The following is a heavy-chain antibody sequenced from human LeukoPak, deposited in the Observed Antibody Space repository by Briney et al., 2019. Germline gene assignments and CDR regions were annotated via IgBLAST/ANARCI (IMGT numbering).Heavy chain of an antibody. CDR3: ARRLPDLGTVVTPGWYFDL. CDR2: IYYSGST. V-gene: IGHV4-39*01. Sequence: PSETLSLTCTVSGGSISSSSYYWGWIRQPPGKGLEWIGSIYYSGSTYYNPSLKSRVTISVDTSKNQFSLKLSSVTAADTAVYYCARRLPDLGTVVTPGWYFDLWGRGTLVTVSS. D-gene: IGHD4-23*01. J-gene: IGHJ2*01. CDR1: GGSISSSSYY.